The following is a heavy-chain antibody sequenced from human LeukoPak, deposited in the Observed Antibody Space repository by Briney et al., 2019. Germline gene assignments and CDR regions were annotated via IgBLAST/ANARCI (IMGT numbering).Heavy chain of an antibody. Sequence: GESLKISCKGSGYRFTNYWIGWVRQMPGKGLEWMGIIYPGDSNTRYSPSFQGQVTISADKSISTVYLQWSSLKASDTAMYYCARQPNPDFDYWGQGTLVIVSS. J-gene: IGHJ4*02. V-gene: IGHV5-51*01. CDR3: ARQPNPDFDY. CDR2: IYPGDSNT. CDR1: GYRFTNYW.